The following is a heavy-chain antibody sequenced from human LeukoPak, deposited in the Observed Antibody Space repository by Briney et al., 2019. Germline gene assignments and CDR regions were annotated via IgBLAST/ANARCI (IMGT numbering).Heavy chain of an antibody. J-gene: IGHJ3*02. Sequence: ASVKVSCKASRYTFADYYIHWVRQAPGQGLEWMGRIKPSSGDTKYAQKFQGRVTMTGDTSISTAYMELSSLRSDDTAVFYCAGADCSSTSCSPRVGAFDMWGQGTMVTVSS. CDR2: IKPSSGDT. D-gene: IGHD2-2*01. CDR3: AGADCSSTSCSPRVGAFDM. CDR1: RYTFADYY. V-gene: IGHV1-2*06.